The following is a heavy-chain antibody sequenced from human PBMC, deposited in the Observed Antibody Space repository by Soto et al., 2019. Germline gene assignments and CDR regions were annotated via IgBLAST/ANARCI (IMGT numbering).Heavy chain of an antibody. Sequence: QVQLVQSGAEVKRPGASVKVSCKASGYTFTSYDINWVRQATGQGLEWMGWMNPNSGNTGYAQKFQGRVTMTRNTSISTAYMELSSLRSEDTAVYYCARWPDGYYYYGMDVWGQGTTVTVSS. V-gene: IGHV1-8*01. CDR3: ARWPDGYYYYGMDV. CDR1: GYTFTSYD. J-gene: IGHJ6*02. CDR2: MNPNSGNT.